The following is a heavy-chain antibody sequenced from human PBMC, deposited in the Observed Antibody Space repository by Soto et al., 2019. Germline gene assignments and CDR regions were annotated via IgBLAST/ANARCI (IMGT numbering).Heavy chain of an antibody. Sequence: QVQLQESGPGLVKPSQTLSLTCTVSGGSISSGGYYWSWIRQHPGKGLEWIGYIYYRGSTYYNPSLKSRVTISVDTSKNQFSLKLSSVTAADTAVYYCARVEGTYCSGGSCQRYYYYMDVWGKGTTVTVSS. J-gene: IGHJ6*03. V-gene: IGHV4-31*03. D-gene: IGHD2-15*01. CDR3: ARVEGTYCSGGSCQRYYYYMDV. CDR1: GGSISSGGYY. CDR2: IYYRGST.